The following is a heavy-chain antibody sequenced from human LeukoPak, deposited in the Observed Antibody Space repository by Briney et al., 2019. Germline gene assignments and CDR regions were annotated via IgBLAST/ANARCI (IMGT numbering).Heavy chain of an antibody. J-gene: IGHJ4*02. Sequence: GGSLRLSCAASGFRFSSYWMSWVRQTPEKGLEWVANIKQDGGEIYYVDSMKGRFTISRDNAKNSLYLQMNSLRVEDTAVYYCARDRGSSSRSGSYFDYWGQGTLVTVSS. CDR3: ARDRGSSSRSGSYFDY. D-gene: IGHD1-26*01. CDR1: GFRFSSYW. CDR2: IKQDGGEI. V-gene: IGHV3-7*01.